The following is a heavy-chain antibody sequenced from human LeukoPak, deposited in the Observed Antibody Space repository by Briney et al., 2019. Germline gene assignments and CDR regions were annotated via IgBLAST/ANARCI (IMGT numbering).Heavy chain of an antibody. J-gene: IGHJ3*02. CDR2: TDTSGRYV. Sequence: GGSLRLSCAASGFTFSNYGMNWVRQAPGKGLEWVSFTDTSGRYVYYGDSVKGRFTISRDNAKNLLFLQMNGLGAEDTALYYCARGRSITLLRGVAMSDGFDIWGQGAMVAVSS. V-gene: IGHV3-21*06. CDR1: GFTFSNYG. CDR3: ARGRSITLLRGVAMSDGFDI. D-gene: IGHD3-10*01.